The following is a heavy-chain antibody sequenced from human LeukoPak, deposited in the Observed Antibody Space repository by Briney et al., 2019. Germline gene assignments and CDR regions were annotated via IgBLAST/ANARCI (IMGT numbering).Heavy chain of an antibody. Sequence: SETLSLTCAVYGGSFSDYYWTWIRQPPGKGLEWIGEINHSGSTNYNPSLNSRVTISVDTSKNQFSLKLNSVTAADTAVYYCAREYREWWSNYFDYWGQGTLVTVSS. CDR3: AREYREWWSNYFDY. CDR1: GGSFSDYY. J-gene: IGHJ4*02. D-gene: IGHD2-15*01. V-gene: IGHV4-34*01. CDR2: INHSGST.